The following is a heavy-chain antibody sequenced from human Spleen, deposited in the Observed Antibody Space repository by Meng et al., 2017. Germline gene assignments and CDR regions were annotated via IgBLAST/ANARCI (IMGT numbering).Heavy chain of an antibody. D-gene: IGHD1-26*01. J-gene: IGHJ4*02. CDR2: INPKSGDT. Sequence: ASVKVSCKASGYTFPDYWLHWVRRAPGQGLEWMGRINPKSGDTHYAQRFQGRVTITRNTSISTAYMELSSLRSEDTAVYYCARGGRGSLIPGLDYWGQGTLVTVSS. CDR1: GYTFPDYW. V-gene: IGHV1-2*06. CDR3: ARGGRGSLIPGLDY.